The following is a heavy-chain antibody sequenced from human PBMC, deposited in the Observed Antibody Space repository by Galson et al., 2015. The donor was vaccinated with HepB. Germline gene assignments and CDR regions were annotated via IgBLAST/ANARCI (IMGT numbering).Heavy chain of an antibody. CDR3: ARRDYYDNSGYYF. CDR2: INSDGSNT. Sequence: SLRLSCAASGFTFSSYWMHWVRQPPGKGLVWVPRINSDGSNTNYADSVKGRFTISRDNAKNTLYLQMNSLRAEDTAVYYCARRDYYDNSGYYFWGQGTLVTVSS. CDR1: GFTFSSYW. V-gene: IGHV3-74*01. D-gene: IGHD3-22*01. J-gene: IGHJ4*02.